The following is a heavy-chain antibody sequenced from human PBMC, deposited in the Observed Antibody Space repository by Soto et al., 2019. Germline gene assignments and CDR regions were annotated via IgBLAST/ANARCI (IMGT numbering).Heavy chain of an antibody. D-gene: IGHD6-6*01. J-gene: IGHJ6*02. CDR3: ASEAFSSSSEVEGYYYYCMDV. CDR1: GYTFTYRY. CDR2: ITPFNGNT. V-gene: IGHV1-45*02. Sequence: SVKGSCKASGYTFTYRYLHWVRQAPGQALEWMGWITPFNGNTNYAQKFQDRVTITRDRSMSTAYMGLSSLRSEDTAMYYCASEAFSSSSEVEGYYYYCMDVWRQGPTVTFS.